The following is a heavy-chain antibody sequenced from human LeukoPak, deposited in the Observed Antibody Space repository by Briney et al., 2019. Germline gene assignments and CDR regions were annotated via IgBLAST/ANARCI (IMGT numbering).Heavy chain of an antibody. D-gene: IGHD3-10*01. Sequence: SGPALVKPTQTLTLTCTVSGFSLSSSGTCLRWIRQPPGKALEWLARIDWDDAKFYSSSLRSRLSVSKDTSKNQVVLKMAYMDPADTATYFCARLGASSYAFDDWGQGILVAVSS. CDR2: IDWDDAK. J-gene: IGHJ4*02. CDR3: ARLGASSYAFDD. V-gene: IGHV2-70*17. CDR1: GFSLSSSGTC.